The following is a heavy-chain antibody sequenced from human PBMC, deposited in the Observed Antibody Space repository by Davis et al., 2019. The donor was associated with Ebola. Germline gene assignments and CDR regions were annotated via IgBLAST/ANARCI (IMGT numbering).Heavy chain of an antibody. CDR2: ISYDGINK. CDR3: ASHGYGDYSGNLEHYYFRY. D-gene: IGHD4-17*01. V-gene: IGHV3-30-3*01. CDR1: GFTFSSYA. Sequence: GESLKISCAASGFTFSSYAMSWVRQAPGKGLEWVAVISYDGINKYFADSVKGRFTISRDDSKSTLYLQMNSLTAEDTAVYYCASHGYGDYSGNLEHYYFRYWGQGTLVTVSS. J-gene: IGHJ4*02.